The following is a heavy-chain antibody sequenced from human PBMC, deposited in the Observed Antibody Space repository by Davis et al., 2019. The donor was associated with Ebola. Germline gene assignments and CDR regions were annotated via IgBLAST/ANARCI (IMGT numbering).Heavy chain of an antibody. V-gene: IGHV3-74*01. D-gene: IGHD2-2*01. CDR1: GFTFSYYW. J-gene: IGHJ4*02. CDR2: INSDGSSA. Sequence: PGGSLRLSCAASGFTFSYYWMHWVRQAPGKGLVWVSHINSDGSSATYADSVKGRFTISRDNAKNTLNLQMNSVRVEDTAVYYCARVGSFITSDYWGQGTLVTVSS. CDR3: ARVGSFITSDY.